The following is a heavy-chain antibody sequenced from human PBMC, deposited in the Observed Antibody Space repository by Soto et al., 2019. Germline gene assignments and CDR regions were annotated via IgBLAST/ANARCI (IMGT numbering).Heavy chain of an antibody. D-gene: IGHD3-10*02. CDR3: ARDHGMFLSYYYYGMDV. V-gene: IGHV3-30-3*01. CDR2: ISYDGNNK. Sequence: RGSLRVCCASSVFTFSRFSMHWVRQAPGRGLALVAVISYDGNNKHFAESVKGRFSISRDDSKNTVYLEMNNLRGDDSAVYYCARDHGMFLSYYYYGMDVWGQGTPVTVSS. CDR1: VFTFSRFS. J-gene: IGHJ6*02.